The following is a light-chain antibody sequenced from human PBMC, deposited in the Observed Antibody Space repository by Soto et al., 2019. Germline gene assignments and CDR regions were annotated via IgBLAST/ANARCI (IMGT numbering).Light chain of an antibody. Sequence: DVVMTQSPLSLPVTLGQPASISCRSSQSLLYIDGKTHLNWFHQRPGQSPRRLIYKVSNRDSGVPDRFSGSGSGTDFTLKISRVEAEDVGVYYCMQGTHWPPYTFGQGTKLEIK. CDR1: QSLLYIDGKTH. V-gene: IGKV2-30*01. J-gene: IGKJ2*01. CDR2: KVS. CDR3: MQGTHWPPYT.